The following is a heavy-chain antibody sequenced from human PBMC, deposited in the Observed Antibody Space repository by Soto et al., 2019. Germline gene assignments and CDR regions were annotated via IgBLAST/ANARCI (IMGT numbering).Heavy chain of an antibody. Sequence: QVQLVQSGAEVKKPGASVKISCKTSGDSSKNYAIGWVRQVPGQGLEWTGSIIPLFGTANYARMFEGRVTITADKSTTTVYMELGSLRSEDTAVYYCARLDSTMITFDYWGQGTLVTVSS. CDR1: GDSSKNYA. CDR3: ARLDSTMITFDY. D-gene: IGHD5-18*01. CDR2: IIPLFGTA. V-gene: IGHV1-69*06. J-gene: IGHJ4*02.